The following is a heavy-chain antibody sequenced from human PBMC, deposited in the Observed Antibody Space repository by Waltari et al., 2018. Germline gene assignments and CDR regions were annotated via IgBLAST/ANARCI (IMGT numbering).Heavy chain of an antibody. CDR3: AIVGLTATTKFSPWYFDL. CDR2: IFRGVST. CDR1: GFTVSNTY. D-gene: IGHD1-7*01. J-gene: IGHJ2*01. V-gene: IGHV3-53*01. Sequence: EVQLVDSGGGFIHPGGSLRLSCAASGFTVSNTYMTWVRQAPGKGLVWVSIIFRGVSTCYADSLRGRFTASENNSKNTLDLQMDRLSAEDTAVYYCAIVGLTATTKFSPWYFDLWGRGTLVSVSS.